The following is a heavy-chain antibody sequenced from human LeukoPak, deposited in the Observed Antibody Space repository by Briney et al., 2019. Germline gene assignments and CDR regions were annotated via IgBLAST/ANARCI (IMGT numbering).Heavy chain of an antibody. Sequence: SETLSLTCTVSGASISSYYWSWIRQPPGKGLEWIGNIYYSGSTNYNPSLKSRVTISVDTSKNQFSLKLSSVTAADTAVYYCARALEAYGGNSGGIDYWGQGTLVTVSS. V-gene: IGHV4-59*01. CDR2: IYYSGST. J-gene: IGHJ4*02. CDR1: GASISSYY. D-gene: IGHD4-23*01. CDR3: ARALEAYGGNSGGIDY.